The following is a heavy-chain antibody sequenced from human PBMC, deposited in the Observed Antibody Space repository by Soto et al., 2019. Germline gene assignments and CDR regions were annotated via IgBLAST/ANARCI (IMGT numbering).Heavy chain of an antibody. Sequence: ASVKVSCKASGYTFTGYYMHWVRQAPGQGLEWMGWINPNSGGTNYAQKFQGRVTMTRDTSISTAYMELSRLRSDDTAVYYCARYRGYSGYALDYWGQGTLVTVSS. CDR1: GYTFTGYY. J-gene: IGHJ4*02. D-gene: IGHD5-12*01. CDR3: ARYRGYSGYALDY. CDR2: INPNSGGT. V-gene: IGHV1-2*02.